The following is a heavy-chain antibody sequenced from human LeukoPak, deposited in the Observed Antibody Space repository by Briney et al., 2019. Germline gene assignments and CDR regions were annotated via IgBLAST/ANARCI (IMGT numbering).Heavy chain of an antibody. CDR3: ARDKPHYYDSSGYYTNFYYYGMDV. CDR1: GFSISSGGYY. CDR2: IYYSGST. J-gene: IGHJ6*02. Sequence: SETLSLTCTVSGFSISSGGYYWSWIRQHPGKVLEWIGNIYYSGSTYYNPALKRRVTISVDTSKNQFSLKLSSVTAADTAVYYCARDKPHYYDSSGYYTNFYYYGMDVWGQGTTVTVSS. V-gene: IGHV4-31*03. D-gene: IGHD3-22*01.